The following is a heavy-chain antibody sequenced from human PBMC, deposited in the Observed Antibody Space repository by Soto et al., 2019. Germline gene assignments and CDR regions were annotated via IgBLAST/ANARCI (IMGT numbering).Heavy chain of an antibody. D-gene: IGHD3-3*01. CDR2: INHSGST. Sequence: SETLSLTGAVYVGSFIGYYWSWIRHPPGKGLEWIGEINHSGSTNYNPSLKSRVTISVDTSKNQFSLKLSSVTAADTAVYYCATPELYYDFWRGYYIGKRFDYWGQRNLVTASS. CDR1: VGSFIGYY. J-gene: IGHJ4*02. V-gene: IGHV4-34*01. CDR3: ATPELYYDFWRGYYIGKRFDY.